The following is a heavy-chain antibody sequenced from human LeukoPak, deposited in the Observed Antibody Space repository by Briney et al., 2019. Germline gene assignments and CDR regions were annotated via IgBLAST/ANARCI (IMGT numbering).Heavy chain of an antibody. J-gene: IGHJ4*02. CDR2: IYTGGRT. D-gene: IGHD4-23*01. CDR3: ARYYGGNSACDY. CDR1: GFTVSSNY. Sequence: PGGSLRLSCAASGFTVSSNYMSWVRQAPGKGLEWVSLIYTGGRTYYADSVKGRFTISRDNAKTSLYFQMNSLRADDTAVYYCARYYGGNSACDYWGQGTLVTVSS. V-gene: IGHV3-53*01.